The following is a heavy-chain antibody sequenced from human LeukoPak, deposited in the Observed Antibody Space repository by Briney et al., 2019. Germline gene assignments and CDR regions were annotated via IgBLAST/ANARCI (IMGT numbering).Heavy chain of an antibody. D-gene: IGHD6-13*01. CDR3: ARDLSPAARGKYSSSWYPSSAFDY. V-gene: IGHV4-4*07. CDR2: IYTSGST. J-gene: IGHJ4*02. Sequence: SETLSLTCTVSGGSISSYYWSWIRQPAGKGLEWIGRIYTSGSTNYNPSLKSRVTMSVDTSKNQFSLKLSSVTAADTAVYYCARDLSPAARGKYSSSWYPSSAFDYWGQGTLVTVSS. CDR1: GGSISSYY.